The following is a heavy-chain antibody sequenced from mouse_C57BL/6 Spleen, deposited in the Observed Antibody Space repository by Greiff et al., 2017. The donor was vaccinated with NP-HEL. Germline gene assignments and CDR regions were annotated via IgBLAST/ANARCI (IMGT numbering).Heavy chain of an antibody. CDR2: IHPSDSDT. J-gene: IGHJ4*01. CDR1: GYTFTSYW. CDR3: AISTGTYAMDY. V-gene: IGHV1-74*01. D-gene: IGHD4-1*02. Sequence: QVQLQQPGAELVKPGASVKVSCKASGYTFTSYWMHWVKQRPGQGLEWIGGIHPSDSDTNYNQKFKGKATLTVDKSSSTAYMQLSSLTSEDSAVYYCAISTGTYAMDYWGQGTSVTVSS.